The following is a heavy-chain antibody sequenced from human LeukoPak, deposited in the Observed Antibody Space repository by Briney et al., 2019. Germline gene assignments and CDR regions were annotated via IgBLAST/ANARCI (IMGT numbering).Heavy chain of an antibody. V-gene: IGHV4-59*12. CDR2: IYYSGST. Sequence: PSETLSLTCTVSGGSISGFYWSWIRQPPGKGLEWIGYIYYSGSTNYNPSLKSRVTISVDTSKNQFSLKLSSVTAADTAVYYCARGFIYCSGGSCYEEWGQGTLVTVSS. D-gene: IGHD2-15*01. J-gene: IGHJ4*02. CDR1: GGSISGFY. CDR3: ARGFIYCSGGSCYEE.